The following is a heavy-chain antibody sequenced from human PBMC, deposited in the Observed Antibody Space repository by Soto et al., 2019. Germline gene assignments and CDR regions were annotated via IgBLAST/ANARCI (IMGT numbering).Heavy chain of an antibody. CDR1: GGSISSGGYY. D-gene: IGHD3-22*01. CDR2: IYYSGST. CDR3: ARDQRDSSGLDY. V-gene: IGHV4-31*03. Sequence: SETLSLTCTVSGGSISSGGYYWSWIRQHPGKGLEWIGYIYYSGSTYYNPSLKSRVTISVDTSKNQFSLKLSSVTAADTAVYYCARDQRDSSGLDYWGQGTLVTVSS. J-gene: IGHJ4*02.